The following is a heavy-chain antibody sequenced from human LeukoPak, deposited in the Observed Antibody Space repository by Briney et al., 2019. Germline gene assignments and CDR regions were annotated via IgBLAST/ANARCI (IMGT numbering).Heavy chain of an antibody. CDR1: GFNYKSFA. CDR3: AKIVGSRHC. J-gene: IGHJ4*02. D-gene: IGHD2-21*01. CDR2: IIGNGGSA. Sequence: GGSLTLSCSASGFNYKSFALSWVRQAPRKGREGVAGIIGNGGSAYNADSVKGRFTISRNNSKNTLYLQMNSLRAEDTAVYYCAKIVGSRHCWGQGTLVTVSS. V-gene: IGHV3-23*01.